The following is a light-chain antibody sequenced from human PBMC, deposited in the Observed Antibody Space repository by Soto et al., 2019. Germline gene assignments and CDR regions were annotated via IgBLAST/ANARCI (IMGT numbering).Light chain of an antibody. CDR2: DVS. CDR3: SSYTSSSTVV. Sequence: QSALTQPASVSGSPGQSITISCTGTSSDVGGYNYVSWYQQHPGKAPKLMIYDVSNRPPGVSNRFSGSKSGNTASLTISGLKAEDEADYYCSSYTSSSTVVFGGGTKLTVL. J-gene: IGLJ2*01. CDR1: SSDVGGYNY. V-gene: IGLV2-14*01.